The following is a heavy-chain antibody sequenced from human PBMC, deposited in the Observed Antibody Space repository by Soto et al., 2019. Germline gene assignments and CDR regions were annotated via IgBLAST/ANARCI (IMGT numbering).Heavy chain of an antibody. V-gene: IGHV1-8*01. D-gene: IGHD6-13*01. CDR2: MNPNSGNT. CDR3: ARVGRHCSSWYVYYFDY. Sequence: ASVKVSCKASGYTFTSYDINWVRQATGQGLEWMGWMNPNSGNTGYAQKFQGRVTMTRNTSISTAYMELSSLRSEDTAVYYCARVGRHCSSWYVYYFDYWGQGTLVTVSS. J-gene: IGHJ4*02. CDR1: GYTFTSYD.